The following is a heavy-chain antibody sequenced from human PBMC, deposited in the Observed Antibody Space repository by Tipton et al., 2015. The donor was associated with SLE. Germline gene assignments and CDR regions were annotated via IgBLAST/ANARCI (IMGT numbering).Heavy chain of an antibody. CDR3: ARDVRERGGWELKNRYFDL. D-gene: IGHD4-23*01. J-gene: IGHJ2*01. CDR2: IHDSGSA. Sequence: TLSLTCTVSGGSISSDSHFWGWTRQPPGKGLEWLGSIHDSGSAYYNPSLKSRVTISVDTSNNQFSLKLTSVTAADTAVYYCARDVRERGGWELKNRYFDLWGRGTLVSVSS. V-gene: IGHV4-39*07. CDR1: GGSISSDSHF.